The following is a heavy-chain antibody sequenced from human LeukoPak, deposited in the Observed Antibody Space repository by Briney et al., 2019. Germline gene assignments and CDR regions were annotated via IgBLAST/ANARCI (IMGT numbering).Heavy chain of an antibody. V-gene: IGHV1-18*01. D-gene: IGHD6-13*01. Sequence: ASVKVSCKASGYTFTSYGISWVRQAPGQGLEWMGWISAYNGNTNYAQKLQGRVTMTTDTSTSTAYMELRSLRSDDTAVYYCARLGGPVHSSSWYEGTAEYFQHWGQGTLVTVSS. CDR3: ARLGGPVHSSSWYEGTAEYFQH. CDR2: ISAYNGNT. CDR1: GYTFTSYG. J-gene: IGHJ1*01.